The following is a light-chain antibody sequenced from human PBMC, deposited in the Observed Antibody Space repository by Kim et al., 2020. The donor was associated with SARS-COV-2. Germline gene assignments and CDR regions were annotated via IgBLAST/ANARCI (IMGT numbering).Light chain of an antibody. CDR1: QDIRND. CDR2: AAT. CDR3: QQDHNYPRT. J-gene: IGKJ1*01. V-gene: IGKV1-6*01. Sequence: AAVGNRVTITCRARQDIRNDLGWYQQRPGKAPRLLIFAATALQSRVPSRFSGSGSGTEFILTIDSLQPEDFATYFCQQDHNYPRTFGQGTKVDIK.